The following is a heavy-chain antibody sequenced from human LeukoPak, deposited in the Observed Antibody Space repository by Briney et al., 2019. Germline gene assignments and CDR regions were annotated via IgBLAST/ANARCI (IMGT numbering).Heavy chain of an antibody. J-gene: IGHJ4*02. CDR3: ARAAGDYGGNSEFDY. V-gene: IGHV1-69*05. CDR2: IIPIFGTA. CDR1: GGTFSSYA. D-gene: IGHD4-23*01. Sequence: SVKVSCKASGGTFSSYAISWVRQAPGQGLEWMGGIIPIFGTANYAQKFQGRVTITTDESTSTAYMELSSLRSEDTAVYYCARAAGDYGGNSEFDYWGQGTLVTVSS.